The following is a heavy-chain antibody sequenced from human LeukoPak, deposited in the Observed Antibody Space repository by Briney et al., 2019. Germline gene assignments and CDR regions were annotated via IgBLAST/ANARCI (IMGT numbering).Heavy chain of an antibody. J-gene: IGHJ4*02. CDR2: IYTSGST. D-gene: IGHD6-19*01. Sequence: PSETLSLTCTVSGGSISSSSYYWSWIRQPAGKGLEWIGRIYTSGSTNYNPSLKSRVTISVDTSKNQFSLKLSSVTAADTAVYYCARDSKESSGWRYYFDYWGQGTLVTVSS. CDR1: GGSISSSSYY. CDR3: ARDSKESSGWRYYFDY. V-gene: IGHV4-61*02.